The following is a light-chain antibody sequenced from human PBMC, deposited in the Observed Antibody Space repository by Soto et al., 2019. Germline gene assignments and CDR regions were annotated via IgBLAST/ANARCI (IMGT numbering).Light chain of an antibody. CDR3: GAWDASGGWV. V-gene: IGLV1-51*02. J-gene: IGLJ3*02. Sequence: QSVLTQPPSVSAAPGQKANISCSGSSANVGNNYVSWYQQLPGTAPKLLIYENNRRPTGIPDRFSGSKSGTSATLGITGLKNGDEADYYCGAWDASGGWVFGGGTKLTVL. CDR2: ENN. CDR1: SANVGNNY.